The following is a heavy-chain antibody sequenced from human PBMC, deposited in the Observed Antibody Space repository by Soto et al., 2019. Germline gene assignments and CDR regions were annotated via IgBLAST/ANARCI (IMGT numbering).Heavy chain of an antibody. V-gene: IGHV3-21*01. CDR3: ARDSAGTYPFDY. CDR1: GFPLSSYG. Sequence: EVQLVESGGGLVKPGGSLRLSCAASGFPLSSYGMNWVRQAPGKGLEWVSSITSSSSSIDYADSVKGRFTISRDDAKNSLFLQMNSMRAEDTAVYYCARDSAGTYPFDYWGQGILVIVSS. J-gene: IGHJ4*02. CDR2: ITSSSSSI. D-gene: IGHD6-13*01.